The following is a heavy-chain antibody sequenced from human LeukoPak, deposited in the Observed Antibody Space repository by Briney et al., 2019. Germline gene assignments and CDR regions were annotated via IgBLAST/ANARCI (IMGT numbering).Heavy chain of an antibody. V-gene: IGHV3-21*01. CDR2: IGISSNKI. CDR3: ARHSEYYYASSSEWWFDP. D-gene: IGHD3-22*01. Sequence: GGSLRLSCAASGFTLRSYTMNWVRQAPGKGLEWVSSIGISSNKIYYADSVKGRFIISRDNAKNSVYLQMNSLRAEDTATYFCARHSEYYYASSSEWWFDPWGQGTLVIVSS. CDR1: GFTLRSYT. J-gene: IGHJ5*02.